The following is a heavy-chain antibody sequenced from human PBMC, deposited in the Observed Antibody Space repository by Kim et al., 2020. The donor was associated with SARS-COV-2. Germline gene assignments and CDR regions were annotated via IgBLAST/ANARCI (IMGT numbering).Heavy chain of an antibody. V-gene: IGHV1-69*13. J-gene: IGHJ4*02. CDR2: IIPIFGTA. CDR1: GGTFSSYA. Sequence: SVKVSCKASGGTFSSYAISWVRQAPGQGLEWMGGIIPIFGTANYAQQFQGRVTITADESTSTAYMELSSLRSEDTAVYYCARASGSYRHFDYWGQETLVTVSS. CDR3: ARASGSYRHFDY. D-gene: IGHD1-26*01.